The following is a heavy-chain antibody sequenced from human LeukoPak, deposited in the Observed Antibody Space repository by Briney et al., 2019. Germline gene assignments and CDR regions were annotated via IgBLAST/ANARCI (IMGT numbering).Heavy chain of an antibody. CDR2: IYYSGTT. D-gene: IGHD2-2*01. CDR1: GGSISRYY. V-gene: IGHV4-59*01. CDR3: AGGGYCSRASCYAPLFDY. Sequence: PSETPSLTCTVSGGSISRYYWSWIRQSPGKGLEWIAYIYYSGTTNYNPSLKSRVTISVDTSKSQFSLKLNSVTAADTAVYYCAGGGYCSRASCYAPLFDYWGQGTLDTVSS. J-gene: IGHJ4*02.